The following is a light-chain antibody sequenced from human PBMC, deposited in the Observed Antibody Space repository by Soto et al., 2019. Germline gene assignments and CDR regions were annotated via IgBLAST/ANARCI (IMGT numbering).Light chain of an antibody. J-gene: IGKJ1*01. CDR3: QQYGTFPRT. Sequence: EIVLTQSPGFLSLSPGERATLSCRASQSVRSSYLAWYQHKPGQAPSLLIYGASSRATGVPDRFSGSGSETDFTLTISRLEPEDFAVYYCQQYGTFPRTFGQGTKVEIK. CDR1: QSVRSSY. CDR2: GAS. V-gene: IGKV3-20*01.